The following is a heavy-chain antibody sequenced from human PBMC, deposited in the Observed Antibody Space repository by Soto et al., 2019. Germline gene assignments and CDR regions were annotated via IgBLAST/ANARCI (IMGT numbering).Heavy chain of an antibody. Sequence: SEILSLTCSVSGDSINSDKYYWDWIRQPPGKGMEWIASIYYRGNTYYNPPLQTRVTISVDTSKNQFSLKLSSVTAADTAVYHCASRPLSNYYFDYWGQGPLVTVSS. CDR3: ASRPLSNYYFDY. CDR2: IYYRGNT. CDR1: GDSINSDKYY. V-gene: IGHV4-39*07. J-gene: IGHJ4*02.